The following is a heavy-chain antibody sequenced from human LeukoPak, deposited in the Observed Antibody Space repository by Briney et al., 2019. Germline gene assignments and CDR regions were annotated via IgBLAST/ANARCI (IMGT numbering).Heavy chain of an antibody. J-gene: IGHJ4*02. V-gene: IGHV3-30-3*01. CDR3: ARDGGGMRTAKYYFDY. CDR2: ISYDGSNK. Sequence: PGRSLRLSCAASGFTFSSYAMHWVRQAPGKGLEWVAVISYDGSNKYYADSVKGRFTISRDNSKNTLYLQMNSLRAEDTAVYYCARDGGGMRTAKYYFDYWGQGTLVTVSS. D-gene: IGHD2-8*01. CDR1: GFTFSSYA.